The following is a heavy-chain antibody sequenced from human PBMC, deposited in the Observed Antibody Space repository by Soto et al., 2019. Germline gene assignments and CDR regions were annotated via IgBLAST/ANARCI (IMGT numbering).Heavy chain of an antibody. Sequence: ASVKVSCKASGYTFTSYDINWLRQATGQGLEWMGWMNPNSGNTGYAQKFQGRVTMTRNTSISTAYMELSSLRSEDTAVYYCARWDSSGYYYPRYYYYGMDVWGQGTTVTVSS. CDR3: ARWDSSGYYYPRYYYYGMDV. D-gene: IGHD3-22*01. J-gene: IGHJ6*02. V-gene: IGHV1-8*01. CDR2: MNPNSGNT. CDR1: GYTFTSYD.